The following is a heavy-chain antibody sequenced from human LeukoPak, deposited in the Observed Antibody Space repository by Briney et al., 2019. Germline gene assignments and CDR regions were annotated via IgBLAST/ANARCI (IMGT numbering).Heavy chain of an antibody. CDR3: ARLYGGNPSGAFDI. CDR1: GGSISSYY. V-gene: IGHV4-59*08. J-gene: IGHJ3*02. D-gene: IGHD4-23*01. CDR2: IYYSGST. Sequence: SETLSLTCTVSGGSISSYYWGWIRQPPGKGLEWIGYIYYSGSTNYNPSLKSRVTISVDTSKNQFSLKLSSVTAADTAVYYCARLYGGNPSGAFDIWGQGTMVTVSS.